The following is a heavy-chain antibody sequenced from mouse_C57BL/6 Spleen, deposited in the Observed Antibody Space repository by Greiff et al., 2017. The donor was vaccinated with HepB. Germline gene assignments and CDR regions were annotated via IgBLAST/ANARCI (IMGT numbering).Heavy chain of an antibody. V-gene: IGHV5-6*01. CDR1: GFTFSSYG. CDR2: ISSGGSYT. Sequence: EVQGVESGGDLVKPGGSLKLSCAASGFTFSSYGMSWVRQTPDKRLEWVATISSGGSYTYYPDSVKGRFTISRDNAKNTLYLQMSSLKSEDTAMYYCARHDTTVVPYYFDYWGQGTTLTVSS. CDR3: ARHDTTVVPYYFDY. D-gene: IGHD1-1*01. J-gene: IGHJ2*01.